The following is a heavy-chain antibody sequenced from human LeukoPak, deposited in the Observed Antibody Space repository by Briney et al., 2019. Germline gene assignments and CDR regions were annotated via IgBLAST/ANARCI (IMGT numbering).Heavy chain of an antibody. Sequence: PSETLSLTCAVYGGSFSGYYWSWIRQPPGKGLEWIGEINHSGSTNYNPSLKSRVTISVDTSKNQFSLKLSSVTAADTAVYYCARVPSSFDYWGQETLVTVSS. V-gene: IGHV4-34*01. J-gene: IGHJ4*02. CDR3: ARVPSSFDY. CDR1: GGSFSGYY. CDR2: INHSGST.